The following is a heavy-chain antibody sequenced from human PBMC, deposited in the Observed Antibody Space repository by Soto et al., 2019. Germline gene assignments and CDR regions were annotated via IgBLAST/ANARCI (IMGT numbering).Heavy chain of an antibody. V-gene: IGHV1-3*01. J-gene: IGHJ4*02. Sequence: QVQLVQSGAEVKKPGASVKVSCKASGYTFTTYTIHWVRQAPGQRLEWMGWVNAGNGNTMYSQKFQGRVTFSRDTSASTAYMKVSSLRSEDTAVYYCARDEAGYWGQGTLVTVSS. CDR1: GYTFTTYT. CDR3: ARDEAGY. CDR2: VNAGNGNT.